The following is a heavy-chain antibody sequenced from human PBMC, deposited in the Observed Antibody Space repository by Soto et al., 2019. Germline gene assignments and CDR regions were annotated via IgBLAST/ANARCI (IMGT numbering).Heavy chain of an antibody. D-gene: IGHD2-2*01. CDR1: GDSISDYY. V-gene: IGHV4-4*07. CDR2: ISASGNT. J-gene: IGHJ5*02. CDR3: AREAGYCTSTSCSRLMGWFDP. Sequence: LSLTCTVSGDSISDYYWNWIRQPAGKGLEWIGHISASGNTNYNPSLRSRVTMSVDTSKNQFSLKVTSVTAADTAVYFCAREAGYCTSTSCSRLMGWFDPWGRGTLVTVSS.